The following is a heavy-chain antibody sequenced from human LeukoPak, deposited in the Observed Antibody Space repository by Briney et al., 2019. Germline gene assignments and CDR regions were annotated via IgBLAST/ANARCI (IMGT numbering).Heavy chain of an antibody. V-gene: IGHV3-23*01. CDR3: AKGSLLWLRGYFDY. Sequence: GGSLRLSCAASGFTFNNYAMSWVRHAPGKGLEWVSTISGSGGSTYYADSVKGRFTISRDNSKNTLYLQMNSLRAEDTAVYYCAKGSLLWLRGYFDYWGQGTLVTVSS. D-gene: IGHD3-10*01. CDR2: ISGSGGST. CDR1: GFTFNNYA. J-gene: IGHJ4*02.